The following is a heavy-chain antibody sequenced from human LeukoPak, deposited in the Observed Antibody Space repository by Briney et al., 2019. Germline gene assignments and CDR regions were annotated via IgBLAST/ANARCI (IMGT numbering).Heavy chain of an antibody. J-gene: IGHJ4*02. V-gene: IGHV4-59*01. D-gene: IGHD3-16*02. CDR2: IYYSGST. CDR3: ARASDYVWGSYRSYYFDY. Sequence: SETLSLTCTVSGGSISPYYWSWIRQPPRKGLEWIGYIYYSGSTNYNPSLKSRVTISVDTSKNQFSLKLSSVTAADTAVYYCARASDYVWGSYRSYYFDYWGQGTLVTVSS. CDR1: GGSISPYY.